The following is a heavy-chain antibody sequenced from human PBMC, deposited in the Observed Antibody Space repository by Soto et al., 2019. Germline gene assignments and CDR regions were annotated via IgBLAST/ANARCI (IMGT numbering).Heavy chain of an antibody. D-gene: IGHD3-22*01. CDR1: GDSISSSKW. V-gene: IGHV4-4*02. Sequence: SETLSLTCAVSGDSISSSKWWSWVRQPPGKGLELIGEIYHSGSTNYNPSLKSRVSISEDRSKNEFSLKLSSVTAAYTAVYYCAREFYYDSSGIGFDSWGQGTLVTVSS. CDR3: AREFYYDSSGIGFDS. J-gene: IGHJ4*02. CDR2: IYHSGST.